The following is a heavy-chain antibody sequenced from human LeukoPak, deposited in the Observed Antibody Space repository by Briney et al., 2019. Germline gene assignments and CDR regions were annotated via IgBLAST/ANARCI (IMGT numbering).Heavy chain of an antibody. J-gene: IGHJ4*02. CDR1: GFTVSSNY. CDR2: IFSGGST. V-gene: IGHV3-53*01. D-gene: IGHD6-19*01. CDR3: ARDLKTSGWYGDFDY. Sequence: PGGSLRLSCVASGFTVSSNYMSWVRQAPGKGLGWVSAIFSGGSTFYADSVTGRFTISRDNSKNTVYLEMNSLRAEDTAVYYCARDLKTSGWYGDFDYWGQGTLVTVSS.